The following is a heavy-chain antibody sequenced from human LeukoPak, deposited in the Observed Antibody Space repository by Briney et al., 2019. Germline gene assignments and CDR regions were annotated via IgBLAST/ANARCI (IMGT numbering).Heavy chain of an antibody. CDR1: GFTFSSYA. Sequence: GSLRLSCAASGFTFSSYAMSWVRQAPGKGLEWVSAISGSGGSTYYADSVKGRFTISRDNSKNTLYLQMNSLRAEGTAVYYCAKARWTTVTTPGDYWGQGTLVTVPS. CDR2: ISGSGGST. CDR3: AKARWTTVTTPGDY. J-gene: IGHJ4*02. D-gene: IGHD4-17*01. V-gene: IGHV3-23*01.